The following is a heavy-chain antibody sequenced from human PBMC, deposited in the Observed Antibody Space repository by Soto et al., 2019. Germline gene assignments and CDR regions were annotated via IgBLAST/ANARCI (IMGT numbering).Heavy chain of an antibody. CDR2: ISAYNGNT. Sequence: QVQLVQSGAEVKKPGASVKVSCKASGYTFTSYGISWVRQAPGQGLEWMGWISAYNGNTNYAQKLQGRVTMTTDTSTSTAYMELRRLRSDGTAVYYCARDPQRYDFWSRYLGYYYYGMDVWGQGTTVTVSS. CDR1: GYTFTSYG. CDR3: ARDPQRYDFWSRYLGYYYYGMDV. D-gene: IGHD3-3*01. V-gene: IGHV1-18*04. J-gene: IGHJ6*02.